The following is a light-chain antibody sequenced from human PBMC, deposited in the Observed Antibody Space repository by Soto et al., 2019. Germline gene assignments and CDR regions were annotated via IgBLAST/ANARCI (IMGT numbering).Light chain of an antibody. CDR1: QGIRSY. J-gene: IGKJ4*01. CDR2: DAS. Sequence: DIQLTQSPSYLSASVGDRVTITCRASQGIRSYLAWYRQKPGKAPQLLIYDASTLQSGVPSRFSGSGSGTEFTLTISSLQPEDFATYYCQQVNSQLTFGGGTKVEIK. V-gene: IGKV1-9*01. CDR3: QQVNSQLT.